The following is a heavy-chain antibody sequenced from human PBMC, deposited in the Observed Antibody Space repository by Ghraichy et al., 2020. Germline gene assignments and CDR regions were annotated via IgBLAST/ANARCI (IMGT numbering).Heavy chain of an antibody. V-gene: IGHV4-59*01. D-gene: IGHD1-26*01. CDR1: GGSISSYY. CDR2: IYYSGST. CDR3: ARGLFVGATYYYYYMDV. Sequence: SETLSLTCTVSGGSISSYYWSWIRQPPGKGLEWIGYIYYSGSTNYNPSLKSRVTISVDTSKNQFSLKLSSVTAADTAVYYCARGLFVGATYYYYYMDVWGKGTTVTVSS. J-gene: IGHJ6*03.